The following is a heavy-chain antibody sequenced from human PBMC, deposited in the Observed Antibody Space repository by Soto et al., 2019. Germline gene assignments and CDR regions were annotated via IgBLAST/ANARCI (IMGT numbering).Heavy chain of an antibody. J-gene: IGHJ4*02. Sequence: EVQLVESGGGLVQPGGSLKLSCAASGFTFSGSAMHWVRQASGKGLEWVGRVRSKANNYATAYAASVKGRFTISRDESKYTVYLQMNSLKTEDTAVYYCSISSSYYFDYWCQGALVTVSS. V-gene: IGHV3-73*01. CDR1: GFTFSGSA. D-gene: IGHD6-6*01. CDR3: SISSSYYFDY. CDR2: VRSKANNYAT.